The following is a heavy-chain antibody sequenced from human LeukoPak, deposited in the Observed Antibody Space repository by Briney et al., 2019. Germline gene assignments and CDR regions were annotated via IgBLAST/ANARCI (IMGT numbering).Heavy chain of an antibody. CDR2: INTNTGNP. D-gene: IGHD1-26*01. CDR3: ARADGSYFFYYYYGMDV. Sequence: ASVKVSCKASGYTFTSYAMNWVRQAPGQGLEWMGWINTNTGNPTYAQGFTGRFVFSLDTSVSTAYLQISSLKAEDTAVYYCARADGSYFFYYYYGMDVWGQGTTVTVSS. V-gene: IGHV7-4-1*02. J-gene: IGHJ6*02. CDR1: GYTFTSYA.